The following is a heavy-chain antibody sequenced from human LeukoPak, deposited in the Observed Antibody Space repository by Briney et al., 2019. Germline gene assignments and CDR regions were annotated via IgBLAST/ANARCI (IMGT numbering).Heavy chain of an antibody. J-gene: IGHJ6*02. CDR1: GFTFSSYG. CDR3: ARGPSIAARRGGYYYYGMDV. V-gene: IGHV3-33*01. Sequence: PGGSLRLSCAASGFTFSSYGMHWVRQAPGKGLEWVAVIWYDGSNKYYADSVKGRFTISRDNSKNTLYLQMNSLRAEDTAVYYCARGPSIAARRGGYYYYGMDVWGQGTTVAVSS. CDR2: IWYDGSNK. D-gene: IGHD6-6*01.